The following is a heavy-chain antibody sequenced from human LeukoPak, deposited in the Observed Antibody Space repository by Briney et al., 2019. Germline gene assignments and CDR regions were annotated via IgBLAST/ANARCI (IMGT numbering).Heavy chain of an antibody. J-gene: IGHJ4*02. CDR1: GFTFSRYG. CDR3: AKDRTEYFDC. CDR2: IRYDGSDK. Sequence: GGSLRLSCAASGFTFSRYGMHWVRQAPGKGLEWVAFIRYDGSDKYYADSVKGRFTISRDNSKNTLYLRMNSLRAEDTAVYYCAKDRTEYFDCWGQGTPVTVSS. V-gene: IGHV3-30*02.